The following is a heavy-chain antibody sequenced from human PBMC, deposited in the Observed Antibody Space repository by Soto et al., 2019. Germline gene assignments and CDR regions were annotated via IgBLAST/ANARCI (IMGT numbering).Heavy chain of an antibody. CDR1: GFTFSTFS. V-gene: IGHV3-48*02. Sequence: EVQLVESGGGSVQPGGSLRLSCAASGFTFSTFSMNWVRQAPGRGLEWISYISGGGRPISYADSVKGRFTISRDNAKYPLYLQMDSLTDEDTAVYYCARDLGWAFDSWGQGTLVTVSS. CDR3: ARDLGWAFDS. CDR2: ISGGGRPI. D-gene: IGHD6-19*01. J-gene: IGHJ4*02.